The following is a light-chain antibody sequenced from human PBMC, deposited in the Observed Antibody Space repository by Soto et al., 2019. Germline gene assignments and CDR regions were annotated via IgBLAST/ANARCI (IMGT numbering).Light chain of an antibody. CDR2: GTS. J-gene: IGKJ1*01. Sequence: EIVLTQSPGTLSLSPGERVTLSCRASQSVGTNYLAWYQQKPGQAPRLVIYGTSNRATGTPDRFSGSGSGTDFTLTISSLEPEDFAVYYCQQRSTWWTFGQGTKVDIK. CDR1: QSVGTNY. V-gene: IGKV3D-20*02. CDR3: QQRSTWWT.